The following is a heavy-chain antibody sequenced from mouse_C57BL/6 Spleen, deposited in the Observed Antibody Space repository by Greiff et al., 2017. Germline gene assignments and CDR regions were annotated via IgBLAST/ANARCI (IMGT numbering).Heavy chain of an antibody. J-gene: IGHJ4*01. V-gene: IGHV1-52*01. CDR1: GYTFTSYW. CDR3: ARSPGSSHMDY. CDR2: IDPSDSET. D-gene: IGHD1-1*01. Sequence: QVQLQQPGAELVRPGSSVKLSCKASGYTFTSYWMHWVKQRPIQGLEWIGNIDPSDSETHYNQKFKDKATLTVDKSSSTAYMQLSSLTSEDSAVYYCARSPGSSHMDYWGQGTSVTVSS.